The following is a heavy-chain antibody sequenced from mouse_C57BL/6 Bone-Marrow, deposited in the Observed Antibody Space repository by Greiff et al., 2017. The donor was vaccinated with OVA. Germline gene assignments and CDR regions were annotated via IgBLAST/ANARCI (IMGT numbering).Heavy chain of an antibody. J-gene: IGHJ4*01. D-gene: IGHD1-1*01. CDR3: TRASVVAPYAMDY. Sequence: EVKLMESGEGLVKPGGSLKLSCAASGFTFSSSAMSWVRQTPEKRLEWVAYISSGGNYHYYADTVKGRFTISSYNARHTLYLQRSSLKSEDTAMYYSTRASVVAPYAMDYWGQGTSVTVSS. CDR2: ISSGGNYH. V-gene: IGHV5-9-1*02. CDR1: GFTFSSSA.